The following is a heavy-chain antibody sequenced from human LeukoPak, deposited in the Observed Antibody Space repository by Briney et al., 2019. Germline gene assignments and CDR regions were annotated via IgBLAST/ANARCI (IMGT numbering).Heavy chain of an antibody. D-gene: IGHD6-13*01. J-gene: IGHJ5*02. CDR3: ARDFGSSWYFEDNWFDP. V-gene: IGHV3-23*01. CDR2: ISGSGGST. CDR1: GFTFSSYS. Sequence: PGGSLRLSCAASGFTFSSYSMNWVRQAPGKGLEWVSGISGSGGSTYYADSVKGRFIISRDKFKNTLYLQMNSLRAEDTAVYYCARDFGSSWYFEDNWFDPWGQGTLVTVSS.